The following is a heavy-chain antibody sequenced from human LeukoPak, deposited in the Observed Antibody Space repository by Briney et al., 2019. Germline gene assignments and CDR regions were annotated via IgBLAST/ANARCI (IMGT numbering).Heavy chain of an antibody. CDR3: AIAAVGRYFDY. CDR2: IYFSGNT. V-gene: IGHV4-39*01. CDR1: GDSISSSSYY. J-gene: IGHJ4*02. Sequence: SETLSLTCTVSGDSISSSSYYWAWVRQPPGKGLEWIGSIYFSGNTYYNPSLKSRFTISVDTSKNQFSLNLRSVTAADTAVYYCAIAAVGRYFDYWGRGTLVTVSS. D-gene: IGHD6-13*01.